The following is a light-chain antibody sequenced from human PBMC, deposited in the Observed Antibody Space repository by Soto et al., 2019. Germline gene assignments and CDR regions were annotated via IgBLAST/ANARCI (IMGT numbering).Light chain of an antibody. CDR3: QHRIT. V-gene: IGKV3-11*01. Sequence: EIVSTQSPATLSLSPGERATLSCRASQSVSSYLAWYQQKPGQAPRLLIYDASNRATGIPARFSGSGSGTDFTLTISSLEPEDFAVYYCQHRITFGGGTKVEIK. CDR2: DAS. J-gene: IGKJ4*01. CDR1: QSVSSY.